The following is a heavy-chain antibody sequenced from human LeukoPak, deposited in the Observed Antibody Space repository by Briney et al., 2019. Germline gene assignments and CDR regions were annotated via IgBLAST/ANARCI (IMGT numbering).Heavy chain of an antibody. Sequence: GRSLRLSCAASGFTFRSYGMNWVRQAPGKGLEWVSSTSSSSRYIYYADSVKGRFTITRDNAKNSLYLQMNSLRAEDTAVYYCARSPSLGDPIDYWGQGTLVTVSS. CDR3: ARSPSLGDPIDY. CDR1: GFTFRSYG. J-gene: IGHJ4*02. V-gene: IGHV3-21*01. CDR2: TSSSSRYI. D-gene: IGHD2-21*01.